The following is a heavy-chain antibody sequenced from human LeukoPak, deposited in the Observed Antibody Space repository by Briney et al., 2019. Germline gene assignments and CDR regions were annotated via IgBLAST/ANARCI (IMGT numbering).Heavy chain of an antibody. CDR1: GYSFTSGYF. CDR3: ARDYNPEGSYYLAHYYYYMDV. D-gene: IGHD3-10*01. Sequence: PSATLSLTCTVSGYSFTSGYFCGWVRPPPPKGRAWIGSSYHSGSTYYNPSIKSRVTISVDTSKNQFSLKLSSVAAADTAVYYCARDYNPEGSYYLAHYYYYMDVWGKGTTVTVSS. J-gene: IGHJ6*03. CDR2: SYHSGST. V-gene: IGHV4-38-2*02.